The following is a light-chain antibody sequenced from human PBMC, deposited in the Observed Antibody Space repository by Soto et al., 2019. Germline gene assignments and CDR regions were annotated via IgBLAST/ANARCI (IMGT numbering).Light chain of an antibody. J-gene: IGLJ1*01. V-gene: IGLV2-14*03. Sequence: QSALTQPASVSGSPGQSITISCSGTSSDVGGFNYVCWYQQQPGKAPKLMIYDVSNRPSGVSNRFSGSKSGNTASLTISVLQDEDEADYFCSSHTSSNTQVFGTGTKLTVL. CDR3: SSHTSSNTQV. CDR2: DVS. CDR1: SSDVGGFNY.